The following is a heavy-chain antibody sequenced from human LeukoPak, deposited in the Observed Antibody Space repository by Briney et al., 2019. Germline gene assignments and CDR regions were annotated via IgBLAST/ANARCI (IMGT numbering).Heavy chain of an antibody. D-gene: IGHD6-19*01. CDR3: ARSSRVAGSYNWFDP. Sequence: ASVKVSCKASGYTFTGYYMHWVRQAPGQGLEWMGWINPNSGGTNYAQKFQGRVTMTRDTSIRTAYMELSRLRSDDTAVYYCARSSRVAGSYNWFDPWGQGTLVTVSS. CDR2: INPNSGGT. V-gene: IGHV1-2*02. J-gene: IGHJ5*02. CDR1: GYTFTGYY.